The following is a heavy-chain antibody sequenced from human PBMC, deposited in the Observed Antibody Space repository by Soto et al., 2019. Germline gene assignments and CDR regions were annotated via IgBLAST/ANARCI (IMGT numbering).Heavy chain of an antibody. D-gene: IGHD3-22*01. V-gene: IGHV1-18*01. J-gene: IGHJ4*02. CDR2: ISIFNGDT. CDR3: ARDDFYYYDSSGYYPKVPV. Sequence: VSVKVSCKASGYTFTSYIVTWVRQAPGQGLEWMGRISIFNGDTDYVQKIQGRVTMTANTSTNTAYMELRSLRSEDTAVYYCARDDFYYYDSSGYYPKVPVWGQGTLVTVSS. CDR1: GYTFTSYI.